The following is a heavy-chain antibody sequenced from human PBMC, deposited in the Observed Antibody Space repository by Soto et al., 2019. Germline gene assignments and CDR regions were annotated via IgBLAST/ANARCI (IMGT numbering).Heavy chain of an antibody. D-gene: IGHD6-19*01. Sequence: SETLSLTCTVSDDSFRGAEYYWSWIRQPLGKGPEWIGYTYYNGDTKYNPALRSRVTMSEDTSKNQFSLRLSSVTAADTAVYFCARGPDYIDGWRTFDLWGRGILVTV. CDR2: TYYNGDT. J-gene: IGHJ4*02. CDR3: ARGPDYIDGWRTFDL. CDR1: DDSFRGAEYY. V-gene: IGHV4-61*08.